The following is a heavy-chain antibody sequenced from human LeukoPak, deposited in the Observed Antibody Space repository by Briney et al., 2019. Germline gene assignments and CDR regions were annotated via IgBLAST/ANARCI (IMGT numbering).Heavy chain of an antibody. CDR1: GGSISSYY. CDR3: ARDPTPYDILTGYYNDAFDI. CDR2: IYTSGST. V-gene: IGHV4-4*07. Sequence: SETLSLTCTVSGGSISSYYWSWIRQPAGKGLEWIGRIYTSGSTNYNPSLKSRVTMSVDTSKNQFSLKLSSVTAADTAVYYCARDPTPYDILTGYYNDAFDIWGQGTMVTVSS. D-gene: IGHD3-9*01. J-gene: IGHJ3*02.